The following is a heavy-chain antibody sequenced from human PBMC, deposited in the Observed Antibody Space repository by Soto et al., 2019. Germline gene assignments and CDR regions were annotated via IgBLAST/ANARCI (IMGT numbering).Heavy chain of an antibody. V-gene: IGHV1-3*01. CDR3: ARDACSSASFDY. CDR2: VNAGNGNI. CDR1: GYIFTDFA. Sequence: QGQLVQSGAEVEKPGASVKVSCKASGYIFTDFAIHWVRQAPGQGLEWMGWVNAGNGNIKWSQKFQGRITLTGDASASTAYMELSSLRSEDTAIYYCARDACSSASFDYWGQGTLVTVSS. D-gene: IGHD2-2*01. J-gene: IGHJ4*02.